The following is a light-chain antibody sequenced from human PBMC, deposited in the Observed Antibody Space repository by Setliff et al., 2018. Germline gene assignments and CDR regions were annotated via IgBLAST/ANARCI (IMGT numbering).Light chain of an antibody. J-gene: IGLJ2*01. CDR3: CSYVSSSILI. Sequence: QSALTQPASVSGSPGQSITISCSGSSSDVGGYPYVSWYQQHPGKVPKLMIYAVSKRPSGVSNRFSGSKSGNTASLTISGLQAEDEADYYCCSYVSSSILIFSGGTKVTGL. CDR2: AVS. V-gene: IGLV2-23*02. CDR1: SSDVGGYPY.